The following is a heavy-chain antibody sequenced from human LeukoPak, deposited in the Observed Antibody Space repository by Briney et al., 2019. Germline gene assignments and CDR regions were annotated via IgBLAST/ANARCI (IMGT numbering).Heavy chain of an antibody. D-gene: IGHD6-13*01. J-gene: IGHJ4*02. CDR1: GGSISNYY. V-gene: IGHV4-59*01. CDR3: ARGRGDSSSPFDY. CDR2: IYYSGST. Sequence: SGTLSLTCTVSGGSISNYYWSWIRQSPGKGLEWLGCIYYSGSTNYNPSLKSRVTISVDTSKNQFSLRLSSVTAADTAVYYCARGRGDSSSPFDYWGQGTLVTVSS.